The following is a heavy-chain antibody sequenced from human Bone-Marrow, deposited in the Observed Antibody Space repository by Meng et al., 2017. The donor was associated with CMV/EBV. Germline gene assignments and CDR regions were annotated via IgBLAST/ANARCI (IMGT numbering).Heavy chain of an antibody. CDR1: GFTFSSYW. Sequence: GESLKISCAASGFTFSSYWMSWVRQAPGKGLEWVANIKQDGSEKYYVDSVKGRFTISRDNAKNSLYLQMNSLRAEDTAVYYCAKDRATGFVRYYYGMDVWGQGTTVTVSS. D-gene: IGHD2-15*01. V-gene: IGHV3-7*01. CDR3: AKDRATGFVRYYYGMDV. CDR2: IKQDGSEK. J-gene: IGHJ6*02.